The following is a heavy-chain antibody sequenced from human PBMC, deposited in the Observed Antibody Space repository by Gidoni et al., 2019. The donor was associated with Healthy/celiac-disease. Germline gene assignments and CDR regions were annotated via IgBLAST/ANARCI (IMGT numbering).Heavy chain of an antibody. J-gene: IGHJ6*02. CDR2: ISYDGSNK. CDR1: GFTFSSYG. Sequence: ESGGGVVQPGRSLRLSCAASGFTFSSYGMPWVRQAPGKGLEWVAVISYDGSNKYYADSVKGRFTISRDNSKNTLYLQMNSLRAEDTAVYYCAKDAPDYVWGSYRPPRGMDVWGQGTTVTVSS. D-gene: IGHD3-16*02. V-gene: IGHV3-30*18. CDR3: AKDAPDYVWGSYRPPRGMDV.